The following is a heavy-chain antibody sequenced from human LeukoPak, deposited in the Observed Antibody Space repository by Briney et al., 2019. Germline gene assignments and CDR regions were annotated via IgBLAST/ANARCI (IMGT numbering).Heavy chain of an antibody. CDR2: ISGSGGST. CDR1: GFTFSSYA. J-gene: IGHJ3*02. V-gene: IGHV3-23*01. Sequence: GGSLRLSCAASGFTFSSYAMSWVRQAPGKGVEWVSAISGSGGSTYYADSVKGRFTISRDISKNALYLQITSLRAEDTAVYYCAKVRVQGYSSSSLSSAFDIWGQGTIVTVSS. D-gene: IGHD6-6*01. CDR3: AKVRVQGYSSSSLSSAFDI.